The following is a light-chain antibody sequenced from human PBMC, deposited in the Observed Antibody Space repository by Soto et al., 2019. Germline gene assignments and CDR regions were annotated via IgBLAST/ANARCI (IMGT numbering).Light chain of an antibody. V-gene: IGLV2-14*01. Sequence: QSALTQPASVSGSPGQSITISCTGTSSDVGGYIYVSWYQQHPGKAPKLMIYDISSRPSGVSNRFSGSKSGNTASLTISGLQAEDEADYYCSSYTSSSTYVFGTGTKLTVL. CDR2: DIS. J-gene: IGLJ1*01. CDR1: SSDVGGYIY. CDR3: SSYTSSSTYV.